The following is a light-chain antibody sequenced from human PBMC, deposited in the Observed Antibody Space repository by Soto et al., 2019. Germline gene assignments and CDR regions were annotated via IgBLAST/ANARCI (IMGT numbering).Light chain of an antibody. J-gene: IGKJ4*01. CDR1: QSVSTK. CDR2: GAS. V-gene: IGKV3-15*01. Sequence: EIVMTQSPATLSVSPGERATLSCRASQSVSTKLAWYQQKPGQAPRLLIYGASTRATGIPARFSGSGSGTEFTLTISSLQSEDFAVYYCQQYYPWPRVTFGGGTKV. CDR3: QQYYPWPRVT.